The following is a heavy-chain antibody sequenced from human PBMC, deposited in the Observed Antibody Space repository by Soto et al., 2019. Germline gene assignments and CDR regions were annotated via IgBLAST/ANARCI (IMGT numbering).Heavy chain of an antibody. CDR1: GFTFNSNA. CDR3: AKGVRYTYGYCFDY. V-gene: IGHV3-23*01. CDR2: ISASGGST. Sequence: EVQLLESGGGLVQPGGSLRLSCAASGFTFNSNAMSWVREAPGKGLEWVSTISASGGSTYFADSVKGRFTISRDNSKNTLYLQMNSLRAEDTAVYYCAKGVRYTYGYCFDYWGQGSLVTVSS. J-gene: IGHJ4*02. D-gene: IGHD5-18*01.